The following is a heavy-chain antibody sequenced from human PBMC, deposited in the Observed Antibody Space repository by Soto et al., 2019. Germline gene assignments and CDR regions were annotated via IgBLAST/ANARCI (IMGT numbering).Heavy chain of an antibody. Sequence: SGTLSLTCTVSGGSISSGGYYWSWIRQHPGKGLEWIGYIYYSGSTYYNPSLKSRVSISVDTSKNQFSLKLSSVTAADTAVYFCARHGWDPYYFDYWGQGTLVTVSS. D-gene: IGHD6-19*01. CDR1: GGSISSGGYY. CDR3: ARHGWDPYYFDY. CDR2: IYYSGST. V-gene: IGHV4-31*03. J-gene: IGHJ4*02.